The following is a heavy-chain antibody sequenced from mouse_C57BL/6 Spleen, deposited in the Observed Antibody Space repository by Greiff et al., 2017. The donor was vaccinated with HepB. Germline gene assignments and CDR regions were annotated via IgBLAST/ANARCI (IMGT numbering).Heavy chain of an antibody. D-gene: IGHD1-1*01. Sequence: EVKLMESGGGLVQPGGSMKLSCAASGFTFSDAWMDWVRQSPEKGLEWVAEIRNKANNHATYYAESVKGRFTISRDDSKSSVYLQMNSLRAEDTGIYYCTRPPYYGSSSYAMDYWGQGTSVTVSS. CDR1: GFTFSDAW. J-gene: IGHJ4*01. CDR2: IRNKANNHAT. V-gene: IGHV6-6*01. CDR3: TRPPYYGSSSYAMDY.